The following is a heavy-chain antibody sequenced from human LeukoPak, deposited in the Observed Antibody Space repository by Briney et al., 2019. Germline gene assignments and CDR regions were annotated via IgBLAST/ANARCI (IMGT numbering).Heavy chain of an antibody. V-gene: IGHV1-2*06. CDR1: GGTFSSYA. CDR3: ARVPDLTGLDY. CDR2: INPNSGGT. J-gene: IGHJ4*02. Sequence: ASVKVSCKASGGTFSSYAISWVRQAPGQGLEWMGRINPNSGGTNYAQKFQGRVTMTRDTSISTAYMELSRLRSDDMAVYYCARVPDLTGLDYWGQGTLVTVSS. D-gene: IGHD3-9*01.